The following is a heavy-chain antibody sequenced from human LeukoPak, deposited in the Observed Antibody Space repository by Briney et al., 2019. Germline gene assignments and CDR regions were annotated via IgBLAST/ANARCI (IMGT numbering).Heavy chain of an antibody. CDR1: GGSISSYY. Sequence: SETLSLTCTASGGSISSYYWSWIRQPPGKGLEWIGYIYRSESTNYNPSLKSRVTISEDTSKNQFSLKLTSVTAADTAVYFCARALFRYDSSSRPLHWYFDLWGRGTLVTVSS. J-gene: IGHJ2*01. D-gene: IGHD3-22*01. V-gene: IGHV4-59*01. CDR3: ARALFRYDSSSRPLHWYFDL. CDR2: IYRSEST.